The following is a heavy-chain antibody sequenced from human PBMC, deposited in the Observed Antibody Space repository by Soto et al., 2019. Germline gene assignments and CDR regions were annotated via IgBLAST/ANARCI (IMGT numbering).Heavy chain of an antibody. J-gene: IGHJ5*02. V-gene: IGHV3-48*03. CDR2: ISSSGSTI. CDR3: ARDLVDTAMVKDPRFDP. Sequence: GGSLRLSCAASGFTFSSYEMNWVRQAPGKGLEWVSYISSSGSTIYYADSVKGRFTISRDNAKNSLYLQMNSLRAEDTAVYYCARDLVDTAMVKDPRFDPWGQGTLVTVYS. CDR1: GFTFSSYE. D-gene: IGHD5-18*01.